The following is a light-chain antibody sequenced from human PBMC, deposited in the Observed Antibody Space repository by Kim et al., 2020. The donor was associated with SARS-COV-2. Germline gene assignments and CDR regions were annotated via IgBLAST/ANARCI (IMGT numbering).Light chain of an antibody. CDR2: DAS. CDR1: QSVSSY. Sequence: LSPGERATLSCRASQSVSSYLVWYQQKRGQAPRLLIYDASNRATGIPARFSGSGSGTDFTLTINSLEPEDFAVYYCQQRSNWPLTFGGGTKVDIK. CDR3: QQRSNWPLT. V-gene: IGKV3-11*01. J-gene: IGKJ4*01.